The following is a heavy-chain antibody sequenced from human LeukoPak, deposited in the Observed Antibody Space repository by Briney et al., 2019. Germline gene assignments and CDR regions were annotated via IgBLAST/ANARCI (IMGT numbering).Heavy chain of an antibody. CDR1: GYTFTSYG. Sequence: ASVKVSCKASGYTFTSYGISWVRQAPGQGLEWMGWISAYNGNTNYAQKLQGRVTMTTDTSTSTAYMELRSLRSDDTAVYYCARDGRGPSSGYSYGNYWGQGTLVTVSS. CDR3: ARDGRGPSSGYSYGNY. D-gene: IGHD5-18*01. J-gene: IGHJ4*02. V-gene: IGHV1-18*01. CDR2: ISAYNGNT.